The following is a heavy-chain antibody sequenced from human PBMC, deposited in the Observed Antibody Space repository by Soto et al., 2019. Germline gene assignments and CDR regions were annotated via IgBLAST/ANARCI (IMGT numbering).Heavy chain of an antibody. CDR1: GFSLSNARMG. Sequence: QVTLKESGPVLVKPTETLTLTCTVSGFSLSNARMGVSWIRQPPGKALEWLAHIFSNDEKSYSTSLKSRLTISKDTSKSQVVLTMTNIDPVDTATYYCAYLYSTSLRYFDLWGRGTLVTVSS. J-gene: IGHJ2*01. V-gene: IGHV2-26*01. CDR2: IFSNDEK. CDR3: AYLYSTSLRYFDL. D-gene: IGHD4-4*01.